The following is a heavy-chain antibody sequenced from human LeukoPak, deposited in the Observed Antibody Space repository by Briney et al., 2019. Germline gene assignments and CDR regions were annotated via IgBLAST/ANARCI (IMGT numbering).Heavy chain of an antibody. D-gene: IGHD5-18*01. CDR3: AREGCSYGYYFDY. CDR1: GYSISSGYY. V-gene: IGHV4-38-2*02. CDR2: IYHSGST. Sequence: PSETLSLTCAVSGYSISSGYYWGWIRQPPGKGLEWIGSIYHSGSTYYNPSLKSRVTISVDTSKNQFSLKLSSVTAADTAVYYCAREGCSYGYYFDYWGQGTLVTVSS. J-gene: IGHJ4*02.